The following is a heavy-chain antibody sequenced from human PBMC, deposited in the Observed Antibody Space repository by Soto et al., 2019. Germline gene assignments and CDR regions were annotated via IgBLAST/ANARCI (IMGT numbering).Heavy chain of an antibody. V-gene: IGHV3-11*01. D-gene: IGHD6-19*01. CDR3: ARRLQWQLRPLDS. CDR1: GFTFSDYY. CDR2: INTLSSAI. Sequence: GGSLRLSCAGSGFTFSDYYMTWIRQAPGKGLEWVSYINTLSSAIYYADSVKGRFTISRDNAKNSLYLQMNSLRAEDTAVYYCARRLQWQLRPLDSWGRGTLVTVS. J-gene: IGHJ4*02.